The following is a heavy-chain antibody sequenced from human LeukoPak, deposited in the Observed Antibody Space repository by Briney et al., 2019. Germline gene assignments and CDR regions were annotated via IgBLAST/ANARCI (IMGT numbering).Heavy chain of an antibody. CDR3: ARDYSDGHNRRDAFDL. V-gene: IGHV1-2*02. Sequence: ASVKVSCKASGYSFSDFHIHWVRPAPGQGLEWMGWINPKSGATTYAERFRGRVTMTRDTSLNTVYLELASLYSDDTAVFYCARDYSDGHNRRDAFDLWGQGTTLIVSS. J-gene: IGHJ3*01. CDR2: INPKSGAT. CDR1: GYSFSDFH. D-gene: IGHD5-18*01.